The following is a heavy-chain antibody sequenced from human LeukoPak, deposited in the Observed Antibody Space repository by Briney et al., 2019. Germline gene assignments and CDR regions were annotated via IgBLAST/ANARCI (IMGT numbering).Heavy chain of an antibody. D-gene: IGHD2-21*02. V-gene: IGHV1-2*02. CDR3: ARDPKWLLHTPGGY. Sequence: GPVKVSCKASGYTFTGDYMHWVRQAPGQGLEWMGWINPNSGGTNYAQKFQGRVTMTRDTSIRQAYMELSRLRSDDTAVYYCARDPKWLLHTPGGYWGQGTLVTVSS. J-gene: IGHJ4*02. CDR1: GYTFTGDY. CDR2: INPNSGGT.